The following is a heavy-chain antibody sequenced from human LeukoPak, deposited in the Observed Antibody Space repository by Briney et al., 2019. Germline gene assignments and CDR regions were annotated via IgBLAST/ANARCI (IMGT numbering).Heavy chain of an antibody. J-gene: IGHJ6*02. D-gene: IGHD2-21*02. CDR1: GGSLSGSY. V-gene: IGHV4-34*01. CDR2: IDHSGSA. Sequence: PSETLSLTCAVYGGSLSGSYWSWIRQPPGKGLEWIGEIDHSGSANYNPSLKSRVTLSIDKSKNQCSLNLNSVTAADTAVYYCARGHDAVVTAIPDNYYCYGMDVWGQGTTVTVSS. CDR3: ARGHDAVVTAIPDNYYCYGMDV.